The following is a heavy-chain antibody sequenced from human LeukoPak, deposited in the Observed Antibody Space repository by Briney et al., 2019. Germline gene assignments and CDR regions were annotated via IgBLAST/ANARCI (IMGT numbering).Heavy chain of an antibody. J-gene: IGHJ4*02. CDR2: IKHDGSEK. D-gene: IGHD6-6*01. CDR3: VRALGSSSADY. V-gene: IGHV3-7*01. CDR1: GFTFTNNW. Sequence: GGSLRLSCAASGFTFTNNWMSWVRQAPGKGLEWVANIKHDGSEKYYVDSVEGRFTISRDNANNSLSLQMNSLRGEDTAVYYCVRALGSSSADYWGQGTLVTVSS.